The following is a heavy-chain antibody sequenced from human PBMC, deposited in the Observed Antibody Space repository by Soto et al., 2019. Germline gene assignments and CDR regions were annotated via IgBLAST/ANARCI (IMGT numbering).Heavy chain of an antibody. CDR1: GGSFSGYY. J-gene: IGHJ6*03. CDR3: ARGSPRYSSGSEHYYYMDV. D-gene: IGHD6-19*01. CDR2: INHSGST. V-gene: IGHV4-34*01. Sequence: PSETLSLTCAVYGGSFSGYYWSWIRQPPGKGLEWIGEINHSGSTNYNPSLKSRVTISVDTSKNQFSLKLSSVTAADTAVYYCARGSPRYSSGSEHYYYMDVWGKGTTVTVSS.